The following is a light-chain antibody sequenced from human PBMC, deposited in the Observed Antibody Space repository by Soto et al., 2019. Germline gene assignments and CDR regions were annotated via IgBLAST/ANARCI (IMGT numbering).Light chain of an antibody. CDR2: DAS. V-gene: IGKV1-5*01. Sequence: DIQMTQSPSTLSASVGDRVHITCRASESVSTWLAWYQQKPGKAPKLLIYDASSLESGVPSSFSATGSGTQFTLTISSLHPDDFATYSCQHYNTYPLTFGQGTRVDIK. J-gene: IGKJ1*01. CDR1: ESVSTW. CDR3: QHYNTYPLT.